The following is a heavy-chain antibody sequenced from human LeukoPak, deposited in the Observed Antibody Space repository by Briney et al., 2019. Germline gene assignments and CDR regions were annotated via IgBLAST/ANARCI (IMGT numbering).Heavy chain of an antibody. CDR3: ARDGRGMDV. CDR1: GFTFSSYG. V-gene: IGHV3-33*01. Sequence: GGSLRLSCAASGFTFSSYGMHWVRQAPGKGLEWVVVIWYDGSKKYYAESVKGRLTISRDNSKNTLYLQMNSLRAEDTAVYYCARDGRGMDVWGQGTTVTVSS. CDR2: IWYDGSKK. D-gene: IGHD1-1*01. J-gene: IGHJ6*02.